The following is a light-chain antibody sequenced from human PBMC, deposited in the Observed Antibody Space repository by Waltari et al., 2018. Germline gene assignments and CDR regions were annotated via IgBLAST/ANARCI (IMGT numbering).Light chain of an antibody. CDR3: MQGTHWPRT. V-gene: IGKV2-30*02. Sequence: DVVMTQSPLSLPVTLGQPASISCRSSQSLVHSDGNTYLNRVQQRPGQSPRRLIYKVSNRDSGVPDRFSGSGSGTDFTLKISRVEAEDVGVYYCMQGTHWPRTFGQGTKVQIK. CDR1: QSLVHSDGNTY. CDR2: KVS. J-gene: IGKJ1*01.